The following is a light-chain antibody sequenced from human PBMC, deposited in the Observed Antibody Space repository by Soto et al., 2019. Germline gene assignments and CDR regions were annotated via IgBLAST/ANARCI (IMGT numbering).Light chain of an antibody. V-gene: IGLV2-14*01. Sequence: QSALNQPASVSGSPGQSITISCTGTSSDVGGYNYVSWYQQHPGKAPKLMIYDVSNRPSGVSNRFSGSKSGNTASLTISGRQAEDEADYYCSSYTSSSTLVVFGGGTKVTVL. CDR3: SSYTSSSTLVV. J-gene: IGLJ2*01. CDR2: DVS. CDR1: SSDVGGYNY.